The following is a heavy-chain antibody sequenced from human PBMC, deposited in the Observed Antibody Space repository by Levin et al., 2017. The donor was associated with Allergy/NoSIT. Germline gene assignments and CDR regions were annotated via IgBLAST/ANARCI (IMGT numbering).Heavy chain of an antibody. D-gene: IGHD4-17*01. Sequence: SETLSLTCAVSGYSISSGYYWGWIRQPPGKGLEWIGSIYHSGSTYYNPSLKSRVTISVDTSKNQFSLKLSSVTAADTAVYYCARDKGSEDYGDYSVADYWGQGTLVTVSS. CDR2: IYHSGST. CDR3: ARDKGSEDYGDYSVADY. V-gene: IGHV4-38-2*02. CDR1: GYSISSGYY. J-gene: IGHJ4*02.